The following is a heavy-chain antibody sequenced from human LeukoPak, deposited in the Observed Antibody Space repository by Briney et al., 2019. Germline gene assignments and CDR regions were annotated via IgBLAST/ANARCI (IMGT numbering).Heavy chain of an antibody. CDR3: GTDQDRGSYHDPIFDY. Sequence: GGSLRLSCETSGFTSSTYCMTWFRQAPGKGLEWVSSISRSSSNIYYADSMKGRFTISRDNAKNFLYLQMNSLRAEDKAVYYCGTDQDRGSYHDPIFDYWGQGTLVTVSS. CDR2: ISRSSSNI. J-gene: IGHJ4*02. D-gene: IGHD1-26*01. V-gene: IGHV3-21*06. CDR1: GFTSSTYC.